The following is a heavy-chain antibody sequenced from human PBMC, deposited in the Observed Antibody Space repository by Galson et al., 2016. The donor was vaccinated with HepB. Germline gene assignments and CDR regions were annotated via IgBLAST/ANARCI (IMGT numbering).Heavy chain of an antibody. V-gene: IGHV3-7*04. CDR2: IKKEGSEI. J-gene: IGHJ2*01. CDR3: TRNLDL. CDR1: GFTLGNSW. Sequence: SLRLSCAASGFTLGNSWMNWARQAPGKGLEWLANIKKEGSEINYVDSVEGRFTISRDNAKNSLYLQMNSLRAEDTALYYCTRNLDLWGRGTQVTVSS.